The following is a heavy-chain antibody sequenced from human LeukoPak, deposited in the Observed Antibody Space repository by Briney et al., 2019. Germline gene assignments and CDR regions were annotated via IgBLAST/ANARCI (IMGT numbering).Heavy chain of an antibody. D-gene: IGHD2-2*01. CDR1: GFTFSIYS. CDR2: TSYGGSKN. Sequence: GGSLRLSCAASGFTFSIYSMYWVRQTPGKGLEWVAATSYGGSKNYYAESVKGRLTISRDNSKNTLFLQMNSLRADDTAVYYCARTRDNYYYMDVWGKGTTVTVSS. V-gene: IGHV3-30*04. CDR3: ARTRDNYYYMDV. J-gene: IGHJ6*03.